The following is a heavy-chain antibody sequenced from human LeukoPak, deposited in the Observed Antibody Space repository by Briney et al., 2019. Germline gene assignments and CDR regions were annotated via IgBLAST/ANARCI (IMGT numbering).Heavy chain of an antibody. CDR1: GYSISSGYY. D-gene: IGHD7-27*01. Sequence: SETLSLTCAVSGYSISSGYYWGWIRQPPGKGLEGIGSIYHSGSTYYNPSLKSRVTISVDTSKDQFSLKLSSVTAADTAVYYCARSLGSFDYWGQGTLVTVSS. CDR2: IYHSGST. V-gene: IGHV4-38-2*01. J-gene: IGHJ4*02. CDR3: ARSLGSFDY.